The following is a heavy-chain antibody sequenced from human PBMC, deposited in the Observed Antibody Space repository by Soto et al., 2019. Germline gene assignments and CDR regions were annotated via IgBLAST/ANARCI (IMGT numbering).Heavy chain of an antibody. Sequence: QVQLVESGGGVVQPGRSLRLSCAASGFTFSSYGMHWVRQAPGKGLEWVAVISYDGSNKYYADSVKGRFTISRDNSKNTXXLQMNSLRAEDTAVYYCAKCQGSGWPYYYYYGMDVWGQGTTVTVSS. CDR3: AKCQGSGWPYYYYYGMDV. CDR1: GFTFSSYG. D-gene: IGHD6-19*01. V-gene: IGHV3-30*18. CDR2: ISYDGSNK. J-gene: IGHJ6*02.